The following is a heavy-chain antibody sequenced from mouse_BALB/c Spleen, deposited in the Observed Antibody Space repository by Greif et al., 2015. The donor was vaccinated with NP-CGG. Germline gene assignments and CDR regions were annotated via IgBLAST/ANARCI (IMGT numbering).Heavy chain of an antibody. CDR2: IYPGNVNT. CDR1: GYTFTSYY. Sequence: VQLQQSGPELVKPGASVRISCKASGYTFTSYYIHWVKQRPGQGLEWIGWIYPGNVNTKYNEKFKGKATLTADKSSSTAYMQLSSLTSEDSAAYFCARPLTTVVAPYAMDYWGQGTSVTVSS. J-gene: IGHJ4*01. CDR3: ARPLTTVVAPYAMDY. D-gene: IGHD1-1*01. V-gene: IGHV1S56*01.